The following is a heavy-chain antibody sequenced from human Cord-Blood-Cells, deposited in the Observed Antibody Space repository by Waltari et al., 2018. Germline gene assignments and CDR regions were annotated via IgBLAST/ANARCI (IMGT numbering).Heavy chain of an antibody. V-gene: IGHV1-18*01. D-gene: IGHD1-1*01. CDR1: GYTFTSYG. CDR3: ARRERYNWNEGAFDI. J-gene: IGHJ3*02. CDR2: ISAYNGNT. Sequence: QVQLVQSGAEVKKPGASVKVSCKASGYTFTSYGISWVRQAPGQVLEWMGWISAYNGNTNYAQKLQGRVTMTTDTATRTAYMELRSLRSDDTAVYYCARRERYNWNEGAFDIWGQGTMVTVSS.